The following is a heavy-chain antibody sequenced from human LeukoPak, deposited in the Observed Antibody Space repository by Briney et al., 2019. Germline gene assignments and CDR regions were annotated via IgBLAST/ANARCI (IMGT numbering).Heavy chain of an antibody. D-gene: IGHD3-16*01. CDR3: ARARVGSYYYYYGMDV. CDR1: GGSFSGYY. J-gene: IGHJ6*02. Sequence: SETLSLTCAVYGGSFSGYYWSWIRQPPGKGLEWIGEINHSGSTNCNPSLKSRVTISVDTSKNQFSLKLSSVTAADTAVYYCARARVGSYYYYYGMDVWGQGTTVTVSS. CDR2: INHSGST. V-gene: IGHV4-34*01.